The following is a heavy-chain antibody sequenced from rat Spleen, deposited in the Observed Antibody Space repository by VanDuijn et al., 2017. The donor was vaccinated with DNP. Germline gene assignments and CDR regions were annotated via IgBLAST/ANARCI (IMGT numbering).Heavy chain of an antibody. V-gene: IGHV5-22*01. J-gene: IGHJ2*01. D-gene: IGHD4-3*01. CDR3: ASWGIRAYYFDS. CDR2: ITYDGGRS. CDR1: GFTFSNYG. Sequence: EVHLVESGGGLVQPGRSLKLSCAASGFTFSNYGMAWVRQAPTKGLELVAYITYDGGRSFYGDSVKGRFTLSRDNAKNTLSLQMNSLRSDDMATYFCASWGIRAYYFDSWGQGVMVTVSS.